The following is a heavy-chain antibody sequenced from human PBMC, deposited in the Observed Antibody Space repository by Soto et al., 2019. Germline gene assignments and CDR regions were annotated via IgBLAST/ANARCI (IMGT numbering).Heavy chain of an antibody. CDR1: GGSISSGGYY. J-gene: IGHJ6*02. CDR3: ARGPRNYDFWSGYHDYYYGMDV. V-gene: IGHV4-31*03. D-gene: IGHD3-3*01. CDR2: IYYSGST. Sequence: SETLSLTCTVSGGSISSGGYYWSWIRQHPGKGLEWIGYIYYSGSTYYNPSLKSRVTISVDTSKNQFSLKLSSVTAADTAVYYCARGPRNYDFWSGYHDYYYGMDVWGQGTTVTVSS.